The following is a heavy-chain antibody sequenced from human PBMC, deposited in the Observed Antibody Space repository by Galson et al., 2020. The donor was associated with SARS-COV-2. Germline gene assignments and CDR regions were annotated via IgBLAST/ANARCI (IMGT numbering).Heavy chain of an antibody. Sequence: SETLSLTCAVYGGSFSDYYWSWIRQSPGKGLEWIGEINHSGSTKSSPSLKSRVTIAVDTSKNQFSLKLTSMTAADTAFYYCARSRQDVTRIVVAITAYYHYMDVWGKGTTVTISS. CDR2: INHSGST. J-gene: IGHJ6*03. D-gene: IGHD3-22*01. CDR1: GGSFSDYY. CDR3: ARSRQDVTRIVVAITAYYHYMDV. V-gene: IGHV4-34*01.